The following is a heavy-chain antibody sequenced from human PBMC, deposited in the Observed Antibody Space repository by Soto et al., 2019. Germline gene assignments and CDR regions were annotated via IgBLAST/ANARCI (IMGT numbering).Heavy chain of an antibody. CDR2: IIPIFGTA. J-gene: IGHJ5*02. D-gene: IGHD3-22*01. CDR1: GGTFSNYA. CDR3: ARDRGPSSGYYPYWFDP. V-gene: IGHV1-69*13. Sequence: SVKGSCKASGGTFSNYAISWVRQAPGQGLEWMGEIIPIFGTANYAQKFQGRVTITADESTSTAYMELSSLRSEDTAVYYCARDRGPSSGYYPYWFDPWGQGTLVTVSS.